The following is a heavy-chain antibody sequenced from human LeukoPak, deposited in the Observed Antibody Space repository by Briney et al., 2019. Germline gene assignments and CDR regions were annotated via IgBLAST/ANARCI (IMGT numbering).Heavy chain of an antibody. Sequence: SETLSLTCTVSGYSISSGYYWGWIRQPPGKGLEWIGSIYHSGSTYYNPSLKSRVTISVDTSKNQFSLKLSSVTAADTAVYYCARGRWERLARPFGIWGRGTMVTVSS. D-gene: IGHD1-26*01. CDR1: GYSISSGYY. CDR2: IYHSGST. J-gene: IGHJ3*02. CDR3: ARGRWERLARPFGI. V-gene: IGHV4-38-2*02.